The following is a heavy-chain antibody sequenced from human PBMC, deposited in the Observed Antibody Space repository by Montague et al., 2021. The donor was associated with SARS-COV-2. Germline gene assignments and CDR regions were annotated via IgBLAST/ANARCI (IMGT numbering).Heavy chain of an antibody. Sequence: SETLSLTCTVSGGSIRNYFWSWIRQPPGKGLEWIGYIYYTGSTNXNPSLKSRVTMSISMSENQFSLKLNSVTAADTAVYYCARAIGATENWFDPWGQGTLVTVSS. J-gene: IGHJ5*02. V-gene: IGHV4-59*12. CDR1: GGSIRNYF. CDR2: IYYTGST. D-gene: IGHD3-16*01. CDR3: ARAIGATENWFDP.